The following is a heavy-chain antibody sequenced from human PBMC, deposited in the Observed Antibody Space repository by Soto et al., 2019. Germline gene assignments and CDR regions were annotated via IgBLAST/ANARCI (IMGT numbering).Heavy chain of an antibody. D-gene: IGHD4-17*01. V-gene: IGHV3-23*01. Sequence: EVQLLESGGGLVQPGGSLRLSCAASGFTFSSYAMSWVRQAPGKGLEWVSAVSGSGGSTYYADSVKGRFTISRDNSKNTLYLQMNRLRAEDTAVYYCAKLGYGDLTSRGGYWGQGTLVTVSS. CDR3: AKLGYGDLTSRGGY. CDR1: GFTFSSYA. CDR2: VSGSGGST. J-gene: IGHJ4*02.